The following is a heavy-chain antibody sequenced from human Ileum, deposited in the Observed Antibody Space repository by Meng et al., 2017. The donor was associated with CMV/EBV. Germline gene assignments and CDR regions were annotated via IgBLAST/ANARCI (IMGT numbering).Heavy chain of an antibody. CDR1: GYLGGSTCY. Sequence: GYLGGSTCYWGWIRQPPGKGLELIGSVSYTGDTDYNASLRSRVTMSVDTSQSQFFLKVNSVTAADTAVYSCVRILNTGINGRGWFDLWGQGVLVTVSS. D-gene: IGHD2-8*02. CDR2: VSYTGDT. J-gene: IGHJ5*01. V-gene: IGHV4-39*07. CDR3: VRILNTGINGRGWFDL.